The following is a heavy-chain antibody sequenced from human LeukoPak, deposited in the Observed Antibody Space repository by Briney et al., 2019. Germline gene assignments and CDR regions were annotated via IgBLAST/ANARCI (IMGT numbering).Heavy chain of an antibody. J-gene: IGHJ6*02. CDR1: GYTFTSYG. V-gene: IGHV1-18*01. CDR3: ARVYSSSWLYYYGMDV. CDR2: ISAYNGNT. D-gene: IGHD6-13*01. Sequence: ASVKVSCKASGYTFTSYGISWVRQAPGQGLEWMGWISAYNGNTNYAQKLQGRVTMTTDTSTSTAYMELRNLRSDDTAVYYCARVYSSSWLYYYGMDVWGQGTTVTVSS.